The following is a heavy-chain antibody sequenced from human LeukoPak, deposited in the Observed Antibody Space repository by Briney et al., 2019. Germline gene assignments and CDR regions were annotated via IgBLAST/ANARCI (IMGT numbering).Heavy chain of an antibody. D-gene: IGHD3-16*01. J-gene: IGHJ3*02. CDR1: GGSISSSSYY. V-gene: IGHV4-39*07. CDR2: IYYSGST. Sequence: SETLSLTCTVSGGSISSSSYYWGWIRQPPGKGLEWIGSIYYSGSTYYNPSLKSRVTISVDTSKNQFSLKLSSVTAADTAVYYCARGGGWDLGSFDIWGQGTMVTVSS. CDR3: ARGGGWDLGSFDI.